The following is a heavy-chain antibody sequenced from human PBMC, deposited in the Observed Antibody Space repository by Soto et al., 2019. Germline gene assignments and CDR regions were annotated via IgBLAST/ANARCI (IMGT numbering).Heavy chain of an antibody. CDR1: GGTFSSYA. CDR3: ARDSRGNYYDSSGYLSYYYYGMDV. J-gene: IGHJ6*02. CDR2: IIPIFGTA. V-gene: IGHV1-69*06. D-gene: IGHD3-22*01. Sequence: SVKVSCKASGGTFSSYAISWVRQAPGQGLGWMGGIIPIFGTANYAQKFQGRVTITADKSTSTAYMELSSLRSEDTAVYYCARDSRGNYYDSSGYLSYYYYGMDVWGQGTTVTVSS.